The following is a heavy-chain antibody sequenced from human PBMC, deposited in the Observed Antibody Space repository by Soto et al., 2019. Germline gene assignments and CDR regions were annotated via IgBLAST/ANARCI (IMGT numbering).Heavy chain of an antibody. CDR2: IHYSGST. CDR1: GGSISSSSYY. Sequence: KASETLSLTCTVSGGSISSSSYYWGWIRQPPGKGLEWIGSIHYSGSTYYNPSLKSRVTISVDTSKNQFSLKLSSVTAADTAVYYCARQMWIQLSYYYYYGMDVWGQGTTVTVSS. J-gene: IGHJ6*02. D-gene: IGHD5-18*01. V-gene: IGHV4-39*01. CDR3: ARQMWIQLSYYYYYGMDV.